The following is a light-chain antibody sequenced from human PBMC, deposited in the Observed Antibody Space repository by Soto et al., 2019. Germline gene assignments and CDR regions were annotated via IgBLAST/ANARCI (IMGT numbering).Light chain of an antibody. V-gene: IGKV1-5*03. Sequence: DIQMTQSPSSVYASVGDRVTITCRASQSISSWLAWYQQKPGKAPNLLIYKASTLESGVPSRFSGSGSGTEFTLTISSLQPDDFATYYCQQYNTYSWTFGQGTKVDI. CDR2: KAS. CDR3: QQYNTYSWT. CDR1: QSISSW. J-gene: IGKJ1*01.